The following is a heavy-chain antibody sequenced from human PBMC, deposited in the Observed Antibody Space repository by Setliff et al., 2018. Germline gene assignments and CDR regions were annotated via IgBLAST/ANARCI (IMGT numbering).Heavy chain of an antibody. J-gene: IGHJ6*03. V-gene: IGHV4-39*01. Sequence: LSLTCKVSGDSMNSGVYYWAWIRQPPGKGLEWIGRIYSGGTTYYNSSLKSRVTISVDTSKNQFSLKLSSVNAADTAVYYCVRMSGFLYMDVWGKGTTVTVSS. CDR2: IYSGGTT. D-gene: IGHD3-3*01. CDR1: GDSMNSGVYY. CDR3: VRMSGFLYMDV.